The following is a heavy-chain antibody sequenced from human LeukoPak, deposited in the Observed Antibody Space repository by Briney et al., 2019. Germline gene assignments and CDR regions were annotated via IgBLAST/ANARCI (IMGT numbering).Heavy chain of an antibody. CDR3: ARDFPFSGSYYDY. CDR2: IYPRDGST. Sequence: ASVKVSCKASGYTFTSNYIHWVRQAPGQGLEWMGMIYPRDGSTSYAQKFQGRVTVTRDTSTSTVHMELSGLRSEDTAVYYCARDFPFSGSYYDYWGQGTLVTVSS. J-gene: IGHJ4*02. D-gene: IGHD1-26*01. V-gene: IGHV1-46*01. CDR1: GYTFTSNY.